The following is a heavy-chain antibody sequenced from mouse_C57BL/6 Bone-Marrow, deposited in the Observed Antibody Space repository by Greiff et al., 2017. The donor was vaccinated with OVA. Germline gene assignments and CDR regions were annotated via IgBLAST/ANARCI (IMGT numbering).Heavy chain of an antibody. V-gene: IGHV7-3*01. J-gene: IGHJ4*01. CDR1: GFTFTDYY. D-gene: IGHD2-4*01. CDR3: ARYMNDYDAGYYAMDD. CDR2: IRNKANGYTT. Sequence: EVQGVESGGGLVQPGGSLSLSCAASGFTFTDYYMSWVRQPPGKALEWLGFIRNKANGYTTEYSASVKGRFTISRDNSQSILYLQMNALRAEDSATYYCARYMNDYDAGYYAMDDWGQGTSVTVSS.